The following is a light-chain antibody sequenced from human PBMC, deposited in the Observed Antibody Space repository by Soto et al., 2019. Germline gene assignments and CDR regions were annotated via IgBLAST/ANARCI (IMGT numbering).Light chain of an antibody. V-gene: IGLV2-14*01. CDR2: EVS. Sequence: QSVLTQPASVSGSPGQSITISCTGTSSDVGGYNSVSWHQQHPGKAPKLMIYEVSNRPSGVSNRFSGSKSGSTASLTISGLQAEDEADYYCSSYTSSSTPCVFGTGTKVTVL. CDR1: SSDVGGYNS. CDR3: SSYTSSSTPCV. J-gene: IGLJ1*01.